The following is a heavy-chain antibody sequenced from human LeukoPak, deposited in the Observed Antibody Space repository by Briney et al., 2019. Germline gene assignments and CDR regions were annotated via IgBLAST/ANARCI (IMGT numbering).Heavy chain of an antibody. CDR3: ARGSHSSSWYNWFDP. J-gene: IGHJ5*02. CDR1: RFTFSSYG. D-gene: IGHD6-13*01. CDR2: NRYDGSNK. Sequence: GGSLRLSCAASRFTFSSYGMHWVRQAPGKGLEWVAFNRYDGSNKYYADSVKGRFTISRDNSKNTLYLQMNSLRAEDTAVYYCARGSHSSSWYNWFDPWGQGTLVTVSS. V-gene: IGHV3-30*02.